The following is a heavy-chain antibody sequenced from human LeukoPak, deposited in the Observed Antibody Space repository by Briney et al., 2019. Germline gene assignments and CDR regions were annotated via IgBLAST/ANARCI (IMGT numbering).Heavy chain of an antibody. D-gene: IGHD3-3*01. CDR3: ARGAYYDFWSGYYNHYYGMDV. J-gene: IGHJ6*02. V-gene: IGHV4-39*01. CDR1: GGSISSSSYY. Sequence: PSETLSLTCTVSGGSISSSSYYWGWIRQPPGKGLEWIGSIYYSGSTYYNPSLKSRVTISVDTSKNQSSLKLSSVTAADTAVYYCARGAYYDFWSGYYNHYYGMDVWGQGTTVTVSS. CDR2: IYYSGST.